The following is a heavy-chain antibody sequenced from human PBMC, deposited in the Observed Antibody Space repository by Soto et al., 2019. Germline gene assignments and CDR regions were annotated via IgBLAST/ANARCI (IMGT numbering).Heavy chain of an antibody. D-gene: IGHD2-21*02. V-gene: IGHV1-69*12. CDR1: AGTFSSYA. J-gene: IGHJ5*01. Sequence: QVQLVQSGAEVKKPGSSVKVSCKATAGTFSSYAISWVRQAPGQGLEWMGGIIPMFGTPNYAQKFQGRVTIDADESTSTAYMELSSLSSEDTAVYYCARDVVVVTAIRGWFDSWGQGTLVTVSS. CDR3: ARDVVVVTAIRGWFDS. CDR2: IIPMFGTP.